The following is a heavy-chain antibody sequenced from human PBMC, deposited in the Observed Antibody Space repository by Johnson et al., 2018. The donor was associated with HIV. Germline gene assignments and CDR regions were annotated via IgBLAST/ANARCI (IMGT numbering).Heavy chain of an antibody. CDR2: IWYAGSHT. D-gene: IGHD6-13*01. Sequence: QVQLVESGGGVVQPGRSLSPSCAAFGLTFSSYGMHWVRQAPGKGLEWVAVIWYAGSHTAYADSVKGRFSISRDNSKITLYPQMNSLRAEDTAVYYCAKGLLIAAAHDAFDIWGQGTMVTVSS. V-gene: IGHV3-33*06. J-gene: IGHJ3*02. CDR3: AKGLLIAAAHDAFDI. CDR1: GLTFSSYG.